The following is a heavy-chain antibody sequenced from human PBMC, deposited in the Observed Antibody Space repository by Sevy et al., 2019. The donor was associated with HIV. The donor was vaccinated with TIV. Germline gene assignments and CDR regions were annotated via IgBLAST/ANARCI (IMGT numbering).Heavy chain of an antibody. CDR3: AHETFGRFES. CDR2: IKADGSDK. CDR1: GFTFSSYY. J-gene: IGHJ4*02. D-gene: IGHD3-16*01. Sequence: GGSLRLSCAASGFTFSSYYMSWVRQAPGKGLEWVANIKADGSDKHYVDSVEGRFTISRDNAKNLLFLQMNSLRVEDTAVYYCAHETFGRFESWGQGTLVTVSS. V-gene: IGHV3-7*01.